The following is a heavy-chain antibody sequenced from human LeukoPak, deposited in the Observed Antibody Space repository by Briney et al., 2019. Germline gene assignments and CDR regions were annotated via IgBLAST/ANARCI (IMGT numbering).Heavy chain of an antibody. D-gene: IGHD6-19*01. Sequence: SETLSLTCTVSGGSISGYYWNWIRQPPGKGLEWIGYVDYSGSTYYNPSLKSRVTLSVDTSKNQFSLRLNSVTAADTAVYYCAGSSAWYARSFWGQGTLVTVSS. CDR3: AGSSAWYARSF. CDR2: VDYSGST. V-gene: IGHV4-59*01. CDR1: GGSISGYY. J-gene: IGHJ4*02.